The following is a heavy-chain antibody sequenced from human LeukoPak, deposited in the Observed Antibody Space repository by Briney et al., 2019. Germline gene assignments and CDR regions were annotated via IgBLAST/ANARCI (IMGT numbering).Heavy chain of an antibody. D-gene: IGHD3-22*01. J-gene: IGHJ6*02. Sequence: PSETLSLTCTVSGGSISSGGYYWSWIRQHPGKGLEWIGYIYYSGGTYYNPSLKSRVTISVDTSKNQFSLKLSSVTAADTAVYYCARDTYYYDSSGVYYYYGMDVWGQGTTVTVSS. CDR2: IYYSGGT. V-gene: IGHV4-31*03. CDR3: ARDTYYYDSSGVYYYYGMDV. CDR1: GGSISSGGYY.